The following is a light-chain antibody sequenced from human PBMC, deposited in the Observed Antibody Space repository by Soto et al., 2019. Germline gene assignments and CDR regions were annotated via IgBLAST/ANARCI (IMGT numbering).Light chain of an antibody. CDR3: AAWDDSLNGML. J-gene: IGLJ2*01. V-gene: IGLV1-44*01. Sequence: QPVLTQPPSASGTPGQRVTISCSGSSSNIGTNTVNWYQQLPGTAPELLIYNKNQRPSGVPDRFSGSKSGTSASLAISGLQSEDEADYYCAAWDDSLNGMLFGGGTKLTVL. CDR2: NKN. CDR1: SSNIGTNT.